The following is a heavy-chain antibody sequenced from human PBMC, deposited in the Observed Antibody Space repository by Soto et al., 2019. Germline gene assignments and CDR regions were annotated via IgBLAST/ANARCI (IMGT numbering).Heavy chain of an antibody. J-gene: IGHJ4*02. CDR3: ARGGRVAAPSFYY. V-gene: IGHV1-3*01. CDR1: GYTFTSHA. CDR2: IHAGNGKT. Sequence: QVQFVQSGAEVKRPGASVTVSCKASGYTFTSHAIHWVRQAPGERLECMGWIHAGNGKTKYSQSFQGRVTFTSDTSASTAYMELSSLKSEDTAMYYCARGGRVAAPSFYYWGQGTLVTVSS. D-gene: IGHD6-6*01.